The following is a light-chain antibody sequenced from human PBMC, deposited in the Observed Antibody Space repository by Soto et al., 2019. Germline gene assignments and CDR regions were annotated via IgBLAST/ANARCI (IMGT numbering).Light chain of an antibody. J-gene: IGLJ2*01. CDR2: SSN. V-gene: IGLV1-44*01. CDR3: AAWDDSLNGVV. Sequence: QSGLTQPPSASGTPGQRVTISCSGSSSNIGSNSVNWYQQLPGTAPKLLMYSSNQRPSGVPDRFSGSKSGTSASLAISGLQSEDEADYYCAAWDDSLNGVVFGGGTKLTVL. CDR1: SSNIGSNS.